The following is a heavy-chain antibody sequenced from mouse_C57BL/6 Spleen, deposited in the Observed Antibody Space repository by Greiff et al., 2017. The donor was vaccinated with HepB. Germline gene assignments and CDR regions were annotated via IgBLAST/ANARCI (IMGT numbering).Heavy chain of an antibody. J-gene: IGHJ1*03. CDR3: ARSDNWDWYFDV. V-gene: IGHV1-53*01. Sequence: QVQLQQPGTELVKPGASVKLSCKASGYTFTSYWMHWVKQRPGQGLEWIGNINPSNGGTNYNEKFKSKATLTVDKSSSTAYMHLSSLTSEDSAVYYCARSDNWDWYFDVWGTGTTVTVSS. D-gene: IGHD4-1*01. CDR2: INPSNGGT. CDR1: GYTFTSYW.